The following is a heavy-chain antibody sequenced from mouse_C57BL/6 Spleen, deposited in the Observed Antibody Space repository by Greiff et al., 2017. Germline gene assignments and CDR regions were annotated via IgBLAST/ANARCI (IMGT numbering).Heavy chain of an antibody. J-gene: IGHJ4*01. D-gene: IGHD2-1*01. V-gene: IGHV1-69*01. Sequence: QVQLQQPGAELVMPGASVKLSCKASGYTFTSYWMHWVKQRPGQGLEWIGEIDPSDSYTNYNQKFKGKSTLTVDKSSSTAYMQLSSLTSEDSAVYYCARVGGYGKGAMDYWGQGTSVTVSS. CDR1: GYTFTSYW. CDR2: IDPSDSYT. CDR3: ARVGGYGKGAMDY.